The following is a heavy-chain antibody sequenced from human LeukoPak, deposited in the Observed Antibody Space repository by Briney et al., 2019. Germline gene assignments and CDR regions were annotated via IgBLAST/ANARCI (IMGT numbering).Heavy chain of an antibody. J-gene: IGHJ6*02. V-gene: IGHV4-59*01. CDR3: ARALRARITGTTASVYGMDV. CDR1: GGSISSYY. CDR2: IYYSGST. Sequence: SETLSLSCTVSGGSISSYYWSWIRQPPGKGLEWIGYIYYSGSTNYNPSLKSRVTISVDTSKNQFSLKLSSVTAADTAVYYCARALRARITGTTASVYGMDVWGQGTTVTVSS. D-gene: IGHD1-20*01.